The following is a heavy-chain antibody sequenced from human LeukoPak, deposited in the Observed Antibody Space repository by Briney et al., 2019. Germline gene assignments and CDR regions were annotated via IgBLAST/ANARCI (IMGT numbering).Heavy chain of an antibody. J-gene: IGHJ4*02. D-gene: IGHD1-26*01. CDR1: GFTFTDYY. Sequence: GGSLRLSCAASGFTFTDYYMSWIRQAPGRGLEWLSYISSGSSDTNYADSVKGRFTISRDNAKKSLYLQMNSLRAEDTAVYYCVRTAGRDGGIWGQGTLVTVSS. CDR2: ISSGSSDT. CDR3: VRTAGRDGGI. V-gene: IGHV3-11*06.